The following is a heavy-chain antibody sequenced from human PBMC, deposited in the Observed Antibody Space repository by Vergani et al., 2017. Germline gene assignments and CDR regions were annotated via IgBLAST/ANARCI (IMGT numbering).Heavy chain of an antibody. V-gene: IGHV3-23*01. CDR2: ISGSGVSA. CDR3: AKQYFVSGNYLFDY. J-gene: IGHJ4*02. Sequence: DVQLLESGGGLVQPGGSLRLTCAASEFTFSNYAMNWVRQAPGKGLEWVSGISGSGVSAYYTDSVKGRFTISRDNSKNMLFLQMNNLRTEDTAIYYCAKQYFVSGNYLFDYWGQGTLVTVSS. CDR1: EFTFSNYA. D-gene: IGHD3-10*01.